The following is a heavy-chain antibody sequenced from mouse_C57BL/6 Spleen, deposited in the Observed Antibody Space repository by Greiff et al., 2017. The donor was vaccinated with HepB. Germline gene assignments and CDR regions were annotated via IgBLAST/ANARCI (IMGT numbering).Heavy chain of an antibody. D-gene: IGHD1-1*02. CDR2: IDPSDSYT. V-gene: IGHV1-50*01. CDR3: ARKDYGRFAY. J-gene: IGHJ3*01. CDR1: GYTFTSYW. Sequence: QVQLQQPGAELVKPGASVKLSCKASGYTFTSYWMQWVKQRPGQGLEWIGEIDPSDSYTNYNQKFKGKATLTVDTSSSTAYMQLSSLTSEDSAVYYFARKDYGRFAYWGQGTLVTVSA.